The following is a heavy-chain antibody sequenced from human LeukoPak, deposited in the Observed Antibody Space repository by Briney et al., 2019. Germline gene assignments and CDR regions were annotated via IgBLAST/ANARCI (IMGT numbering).Heavy chain of an antibody. J-gene: IGHJ3*01. CDR2: IYPNSGDT. CDR1: GYTFTGYY. CDR3: VRGGSDAFDV. V-gene: IGHV1-2*02. Sequence: GASVKVSCKASGYTFTGYYMHWMRQAPGQGLEWMGWIYPNSGDTKYAQKFRGRVTVTRDTSISTAFMEVNRLASDDTALYYCVRGGSDAFDVWGQGTMVTASS. D-gene: IGHD1-26*01.